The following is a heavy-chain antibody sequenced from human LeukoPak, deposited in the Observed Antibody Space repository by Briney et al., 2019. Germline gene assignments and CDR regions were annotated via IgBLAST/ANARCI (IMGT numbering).Heavy chain of an antibody. D-gene: IGHD5-18*01. J-gene: IGHJ4*02. CDR1: GYTFTRYG. CDR3: ARDRGTTALEDFDY. V-gene: IGHV1-18*01. CDR2: ISAYNGNT. Sequence: ASVKVSCKASGYTFTRYGISWVRQAPGQGLEWMGWISAYNGNTNYAQKLQGRVTMTTDTSTSTAYMELRSLRSDDTAVYYCARDRGTTALEDFDYWGQGTLVTVSS.